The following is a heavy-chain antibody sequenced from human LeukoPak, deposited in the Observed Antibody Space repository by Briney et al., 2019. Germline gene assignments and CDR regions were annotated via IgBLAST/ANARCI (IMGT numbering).Heavy chain of an antibody. V-gene: IGHV3-30*18. D-gene: IGHD1-26*01. CDR1: GFTFSSYG. Sequence: PGGSLRLSCAASGFTFSSYGMHWVRQAPGKGLEWMAVISHDGSNKYYADSVKGRFTISRDNSKNTLYLQMNSLRAEDTAVYYCAKESGSYHYYFDYWGQGTLVTVSS. CDR2: ISHDGSNK. CDR3: AKESGSYHYYFDY. J-gene: IGHJ4*02.